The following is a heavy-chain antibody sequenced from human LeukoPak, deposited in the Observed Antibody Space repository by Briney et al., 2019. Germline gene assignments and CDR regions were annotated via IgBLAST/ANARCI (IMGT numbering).Heavy chain of an antibody. CDR3: TTLYSGAMDY. V-gene: IGHV3-74*01. CDR1: GFTFRTYR. CDR2: IKTDGSST. Sequence: GGSLRLSCAASGFTFRTYRMNWLRQVPEKGLVWVSRIKTDGSSTSYADSVKGRFTISRDNAKNTLYLQMNSLRAEDTAVYYCTTLYSGAMDYWGQGTLVTVSS. J-gene: IGHJ4*02. D-gene: IGHD1-26*01.